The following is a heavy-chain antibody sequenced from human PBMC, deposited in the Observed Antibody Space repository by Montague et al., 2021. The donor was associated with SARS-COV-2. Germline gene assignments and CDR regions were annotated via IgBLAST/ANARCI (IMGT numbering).Heavy chain of an antibody. Sequence: SETLSLTCTVSGGSISAYYWSWIRQPPGKGLEWIAYMYNSRSSNYNPSLKSRVSISVDTSKSQFSLKLTSVTAADTAVYYCAREGIPTPGAEWKILHYHGMDVWGQGNTVPVSS. CDR1: GGSISAYY. J-gene: IGHJ6*02. CDR2: MYNSRSS. V-gene: IGHV4-59*13. D-gene: IGHD1-14*01. CDR3: AREGIPTPGAEWKILHYHGMDV.